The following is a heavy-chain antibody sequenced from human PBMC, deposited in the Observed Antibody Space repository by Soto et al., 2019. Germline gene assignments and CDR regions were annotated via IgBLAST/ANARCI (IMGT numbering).Heavy chain of an antibody. CDR3: AGGVVVAATPSSMDV. D-gene: IGHD2-15*01. V-gene: IGHV4-31*03. Sequence: QVQLQESGPGLVKPSQTLSLTCTVSGGSISSGGYYWSWIRQHPGKGLEWIGYIYYSGSTYYNPSLKCRVTISVDTSKNQFSLKLSSVTAAGTAVYYCAGGVVVAATPSSMDVWGKGTTVTVSS. CDR1: GGSISSGGYY. CDR2: IYYSGST. J-gene: IGHJ6*03.